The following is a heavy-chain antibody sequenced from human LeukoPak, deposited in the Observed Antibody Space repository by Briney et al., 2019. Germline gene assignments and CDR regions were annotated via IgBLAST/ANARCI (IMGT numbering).Heavy chain of an antibody. CDR3: ARGGRTPRGRSAFDI. D-gene: IGHD2-15*01. CDR2: INHSGST. J-gene: IGHJ3*02. CDR1: GGSFSGYY. V-gene: IGHV4-34*01. Sequence: PSETLSLTCAVYGGSFSGYYWSWIRQPPGKGLEWIGEINHSGSTNYNPSLKSRVTISVDTSKNQFSLKLSSVTAADTAVYYCARGGRTPRGRSAFDIWGQGTMVTVSS.